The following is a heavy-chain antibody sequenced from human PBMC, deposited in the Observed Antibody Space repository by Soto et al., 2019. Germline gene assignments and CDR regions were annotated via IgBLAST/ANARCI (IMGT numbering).Heavy chain of an antibody. V-gene: IGHV1-8*02. CDR3: ARQTSTTYYDFWSGPSGYGMDV. J-gene: IGHJ6*02. CDR2: MNPNSGNT. D-gene: IGHD3-3*01. Sequence: ASVKVSCKASGGTFSSYTISWVRQAPGQGLEWMGWMNPNSGNTGYAQKFQGRVTMTRNTSISTAYMELSSLRSEDTAVYYCARQTSTTYYDFWSGPSGYGMDVWGQGTTVTVAS. CDR1: GGTFSSYT.